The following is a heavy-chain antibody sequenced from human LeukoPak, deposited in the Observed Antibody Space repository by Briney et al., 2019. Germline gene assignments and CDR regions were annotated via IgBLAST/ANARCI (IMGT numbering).Heavy chain of an antibody. CDR1: GFTFSSYA. D-gene: IGHD3-10*01. Sequence: RPGGSLRLSCAASGFTFSSYAMTWVRQAPGKGLDWVSAISGSGDSTYYGDSVKGRFIISRDNSKNALYLQMDSLRAEDTAVYYCAKGGVRGVSDYYGMDVWGQGTTVTVSS. J-gene: IGHJ6*02. V-gene: IGHV3-23*01. CDR2: ISGSGDST. CDR3: AKGGVRGVSDYYGMDV.